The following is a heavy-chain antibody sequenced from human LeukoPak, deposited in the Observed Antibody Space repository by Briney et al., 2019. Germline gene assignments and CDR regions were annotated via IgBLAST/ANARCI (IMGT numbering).Heavy chain of an antibody. J-gene: IGHJ4*02. CDR1: GGSISSSSYY. CDR2: IYYSGST. Sequence: SETLSLTCTVSGGSISSSSYYWGWIRQPPGKGLEWIGSIYYSGSTYYNPSLKSRVTISVDTSKNQFSLKLSSVTAADTAVYYCARRGYDSSGYYYAYWGQGTLVTVSS. V-gene: IGHV4-39*01. CDR3: ARRGYDSSGYYYAY. D-gene: IGHD3-22*01.